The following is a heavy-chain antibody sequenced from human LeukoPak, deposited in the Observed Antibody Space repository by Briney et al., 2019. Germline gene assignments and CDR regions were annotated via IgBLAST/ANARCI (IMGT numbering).Heavy chain of an antibody. Sequence: PSETLSLTCTVSGGSISSSSYYWSWIRQPPGKGLEWIGYIYYSGSTNYNPSLKSRVTISVDTSKNQFSLKLSSVTAADTAVYYCARGGSWGDYAFDYWGQGTLVTVSS. J-gene: IGHJ4*02. CDR1: GGSISSSSYY. CDR3: ARGGSWGDYAFDY. V-gene: IGHV4-61*01. D-gene: IGHD4-17*01. CDR2: IYYSGST.